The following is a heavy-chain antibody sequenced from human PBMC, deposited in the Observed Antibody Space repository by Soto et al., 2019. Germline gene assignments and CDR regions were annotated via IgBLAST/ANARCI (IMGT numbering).Heavy chain of an antibody. CDR3: ARGGALSTSWYWGDGLDS. CDR2: IIPVFGTP. V-gene: IGHV1-69*06. CDR1: GYSFSSHA. Sequence: QVQLEQSGSEVKKSGSSVKVSCKASGYSFSSHAITWVRQAPGQGLEWMGGIIPVFGTPSYAQKFQGRVTISGDKSTNPVSLEFRSLRSEDTAVYYCARGGALSTSWYWGDGLDSWGQGTQVTVSS. D-gene: IGHD6-13*01. J-gene: IGHJ4*02.